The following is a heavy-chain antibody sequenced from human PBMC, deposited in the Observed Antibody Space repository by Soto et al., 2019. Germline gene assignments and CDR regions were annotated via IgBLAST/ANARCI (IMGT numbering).Heavy chain of an antibody. V-gene: IGHV4-39*07. CDR3: ARDKITGLFDY. D-gene: IGHD2-8*02. CDR1: GGSISSSSYY. CDR2: IYYSGYT. Sequence: PSETLSLTCTVSGGSISSSSYYWGWLRQPPGKGLEWIGSIYYSGYTYYNPSLKSRVTISVDTSKNQFSLKLTSVTAADTAVYYCARDKITGLFDYWGQGTLVTVSS. J-gene: IGHJ4*02.